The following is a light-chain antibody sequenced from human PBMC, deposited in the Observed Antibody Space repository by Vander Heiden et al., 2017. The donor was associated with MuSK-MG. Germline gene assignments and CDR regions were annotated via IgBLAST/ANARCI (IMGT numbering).Light chain of an antibody. CDR1: SSGVGGYNY. CDR2: DVS. Sequence: QSALTQPAAVSGSPGQSITISCTGTSSGVGGYNYVSWYQRHPGKAPKLRSYDVSNRPSGVSNRFSGSKSDNTASLTISGLQAEDEADYYCSSYTSTSTPYVFGTGTKVTGL. CDR3: SSYTSTSTPYV. J-gene: IGLJ1*01. V-gene: IGLV2-14*01.